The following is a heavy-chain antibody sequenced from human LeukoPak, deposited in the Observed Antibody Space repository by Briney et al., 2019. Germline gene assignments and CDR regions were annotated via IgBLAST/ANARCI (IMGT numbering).Heavy chain of an antibody. CDR2: ISYDGSNE. CDR3: ARGRAALGYYYYGMDV. D-gene: IGHD6-6*01. J-gene: IGHJ6*02. CDR1: GFTFSNYA. Sequence: PGRSLRLSCAASGFTFSNYAMHWVRQAPGKGLEWVAVISYDGSNEYYADSVKGRFTISRDNAKNSLYLQMNSLRAEDTAVYYCARGRAALGYYYYGMDVWGQGTTVTVSS. V-gene: IGHV3-30-3*01.